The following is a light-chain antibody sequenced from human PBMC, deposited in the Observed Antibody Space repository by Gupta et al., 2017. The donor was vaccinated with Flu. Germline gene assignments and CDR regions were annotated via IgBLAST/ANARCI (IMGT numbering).Light chain of an antibody. V-gene: IGLV1-47*01. CDR1: NSNIGNNY. J-gene: IGLJ2*01. CDR3: ASWDDSLGGVV. CDR2: MNN. Sequence: QSVLTQPPSASGTPGQRVTLSCSGSNSNIGNNYVYWYQHLPGAAPRLLTYMNNQRPSGVPDRFSDAKSGTSASLAISGLRSEDEADYYCASWDDSLGGVVFGGGTKLTVL.